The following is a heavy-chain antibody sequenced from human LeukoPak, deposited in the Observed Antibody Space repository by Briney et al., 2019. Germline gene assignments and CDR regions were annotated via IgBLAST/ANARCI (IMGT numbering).Heavy chain of an antibody. CDR1: GGSISSGSYY. V-gene: IGHV4-39*01. CDR2: IYYSGST. Sequence: SQTLSLTCTVSGGSISSGSYYWGWIRQPPGKGLEWIRSIYYSGSTYYNPSLKSRVTISVDTSKNQFSPKLSSVTAADTAVYYCARQYCSSTSCYYRAWFLGWFDPWGQGTLVTVSS. D-gene: IGHD2-2*01. J-gene: IGHJ5*02. CDR3: ARQYCSSTSCYYRAWFLGWFDP.